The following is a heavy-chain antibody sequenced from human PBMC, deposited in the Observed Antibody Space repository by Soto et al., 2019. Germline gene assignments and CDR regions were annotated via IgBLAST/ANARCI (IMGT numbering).Heavy chain of an antibody. V-gene: IGHV4-34*01. Sequence: QVQLQQWGAGLLKPSETLSLTCAVYGGSFSGYYWSWIRQPPGKGLAWIGEINHSGSTNYNPSLKSRVTVSVDTSKNQFSLKLSSVTAADTAVYYCAAGVPHIVVGTATNYYYYGMDVWGQGTTVTVSS. J-gene: IGHJ6*02. CDR2: INHSGST. CDR3: AAGVPHIVVGTATNYYYYGMDV. D-gene: IGHD2-21*02. CDR1: GGSFSGYY.